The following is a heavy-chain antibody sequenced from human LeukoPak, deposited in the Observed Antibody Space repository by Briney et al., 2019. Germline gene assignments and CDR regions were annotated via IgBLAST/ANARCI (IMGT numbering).Heavy chain of an antibody. CDR2: INPNSGGT. V-gene: IGHV1-2*02. Sequence: AASVKVSCKASGYTFTGYYMHWVRQAPGQGLEWMGWINPNSGGTNYAQKFQGRVTMTRDTSISTAYMELSRLRSDDTAVYYCARFLKIVVVPAAAGYWGQGTLVTVSS. J-gene: IGHJ4*02. D-gene: IGHD2-2*01. CDR3: ARFLKIVVVPAAAGY. CDR1: GYTFTGYY.